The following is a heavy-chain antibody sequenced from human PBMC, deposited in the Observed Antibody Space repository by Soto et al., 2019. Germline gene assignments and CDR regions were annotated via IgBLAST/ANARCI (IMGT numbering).Heavy chain of an antibody. CDR2: IYYSGST. Sequence: PSETLSLTCTVSGGSISSYYWSWIRQPPGKGLEWIGYIYYSGSTNYNPSLKSRVTISVDTSKNQFSLKLSSVTAADTAVYYCARLYDSSGLAFDYWGQGTLVTVSS. V-gene: IGHV4-59*08. D-gene: IGHD3-22*01. CDR1: GGSISSYY. J-gene: IGHJ4*02. CDR3: ARLYDSSGLAFDY.